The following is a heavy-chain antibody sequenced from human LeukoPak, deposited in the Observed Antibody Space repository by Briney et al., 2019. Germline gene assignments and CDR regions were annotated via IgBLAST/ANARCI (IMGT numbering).Heavy chain of an antibody. D-gene: IGHD3-10*01. Sequence: SETLSLTCAVYGGSFSGYYWSWIRQPPGKGLEWIAEINHSGSTNYNPSLKSRVTISVDTSKNQFSLKLSSVTAADTAVYYCARGPHGITMVRGVIPRFDYWGQGTLVTVSS. CDR2: INHSGST. V-gene: IGHV4-34*01. CDR3: ARGPHGITMVRGVIPRFDY. CDR1: GGSFSGYY. J-gene: IGHJ4*02.